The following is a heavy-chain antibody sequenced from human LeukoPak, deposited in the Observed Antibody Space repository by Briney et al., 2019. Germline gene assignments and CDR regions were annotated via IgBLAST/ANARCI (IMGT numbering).Heavy chain of an antibody. V-gene: IGHV3-21*01. J-gene: IGHJ4*02. CDR1: GFTSNTYN. CDR3: ARDTAERRYFDC. Sequence: GGSLRLSCAASGFTSNTYNTNWVRRAPGKGLEWVSSISSSSRYISYADSVKGRFTISRDNAKSSLYLQMNSLRAEDTAVYYCARDTAERRYFDCRGQGSLVTVSS. D-gene: IGHD1-1*01. CDR2: ISSSSRYI.